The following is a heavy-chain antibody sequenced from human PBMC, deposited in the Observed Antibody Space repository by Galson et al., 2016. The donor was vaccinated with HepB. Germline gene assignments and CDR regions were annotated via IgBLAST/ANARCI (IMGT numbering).Heavy chain of an antibody. Sequence: TLSLTCTVSGGSISTSGYYWTWIRQHPGKGLEWIGYIYYSGSTYYSPSLKSRVIISVDTSKNQFSLKLTSVTAADTAVYYCARWAGYSDYWGQGTLVTVSS. J-gene: IGHJ4*02. CDR1: GGSISTSGYY. V-gene: IGHV4-31*03. CDR2: IYYSGST. D-gene: IGHD6-19*01. CDR3: ARWAGYSDY.